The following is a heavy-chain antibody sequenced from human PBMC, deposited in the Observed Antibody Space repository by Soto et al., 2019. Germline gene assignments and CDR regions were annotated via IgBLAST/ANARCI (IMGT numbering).Heavy chain of an antibody. D-gene: IGHD6-13*01. CDR1: GDSISSGAYH. CDR2: IQSSGRT. J-gene: IGHJ5*02. V-gene: IGHV4-31*03. CDR3: APSVVGAGGTGS. Sequence: QVQLQESGPGLVKASQTLSLTCTVSGDSISSGAYHWSWVRQLPGKGLEWIGFIQSSGRTQYNPSLQSRLTMSVDTSKHQFSLRLTSVTAADTAVYYCAPSVVGAGGTGSWGQGTLVTVSS.